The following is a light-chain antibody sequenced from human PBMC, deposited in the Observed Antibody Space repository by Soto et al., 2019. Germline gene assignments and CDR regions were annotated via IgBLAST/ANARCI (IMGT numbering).Light chain of an antibody. CDR2: GAS. CDR3: QPYVSYRGT. J-gene: IGKJ1*01. CDR1: QSISSSY. V-gene: IGKV3-20*01. Sequence: DIVLTQSPGTLSLSPGERATLSCRASQSISSSYLAWYQQKPGQAPRLLIYGASSRATGIPDRFSGSGSGTAFTLTIRRLEPEDIVVYYCQPYVSYRGTFSQGTKEDIK.